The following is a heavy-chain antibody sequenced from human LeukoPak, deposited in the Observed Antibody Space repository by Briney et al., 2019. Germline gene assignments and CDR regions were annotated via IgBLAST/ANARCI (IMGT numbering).Heavy chain of an antibody. CDR3: AKGGKWDVTPFDY. J-gene: IGHJ4*02. V-gene: IGHV3-48*01. CDR2: ISDSGAM. CDR1: GFTFSTYS. D-gene: IGHD1-26*01. Sequence: PGGSLRLSCAASGFTFSTYSMKWVRQAPGKGLEWVSYISDSGAMYYADSVRGRFTISRDNSKNTLYLQVNSLRAEDTAVYYCAKGGKWDVTPFDYWGQGTLVTVSS.